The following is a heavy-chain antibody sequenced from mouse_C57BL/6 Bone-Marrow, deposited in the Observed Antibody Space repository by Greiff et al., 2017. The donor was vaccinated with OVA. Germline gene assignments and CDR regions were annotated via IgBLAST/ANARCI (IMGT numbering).Heavy chain of an antibody. CDR1: GFTFSDYG. V-gene: IGHV5-17*01. Sequence: EVQGVESGGGLVKPGGSLKLSCAASGFTFSDYGMHWVRQAPEKGLEWVAYISSGSSTIYYADTVKGRFTISRDNAKNTLFLQMTSLRSEDTAMYYCARINYWYFDDWGTGTTVTVSS. CDR2: ISSGSSTI. CDR3: ARINYWYFDD. J-gene: IGHJ1*03.